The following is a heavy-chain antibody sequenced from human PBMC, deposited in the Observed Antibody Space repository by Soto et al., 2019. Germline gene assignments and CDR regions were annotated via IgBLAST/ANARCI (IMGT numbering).Heavy chain of an antibody. Sequence: QVQLQESGPGLVKPSQTLSLTCTVSGASISSGLYYWNWIRHIPGKGLEWIGCIHYSGIISYNPSPQSRLTISLATSDTQFSLKLTSVTAADTAVYYCATGPDHAKAGYWGQGILVTVSS. J-gene: IGHJ4*02. D-gene: IGHD6-19*01. CDR1: GASISSGLYY. CDR2: IHYSGII. V-gene: IGHV4-31*03. CDR3: ATGPDHAKAGY.